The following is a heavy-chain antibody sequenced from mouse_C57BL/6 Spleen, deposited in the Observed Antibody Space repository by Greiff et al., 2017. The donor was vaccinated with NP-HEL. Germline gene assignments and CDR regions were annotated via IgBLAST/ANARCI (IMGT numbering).Heavy chain of an antibody. V-gene: IGHV5-16*01. J-gene: IGHJ2*01. CDR3: ARERPNWDYFDY. D-gene: IGHD4-1*01. CDR2: INYDGSST. CDR1: GFTFSDYY. Sequence: EVKLMESEGGLVQPGSSMKLSCTASGFTFSDYYMAWVRQVPEKGLEWVANINYDGSSTYYLDSLKSRFIISRDNAKNILYLQMSSLKSEDTATYYCARERPNWDYFDYWGQGTLSQSPQ.